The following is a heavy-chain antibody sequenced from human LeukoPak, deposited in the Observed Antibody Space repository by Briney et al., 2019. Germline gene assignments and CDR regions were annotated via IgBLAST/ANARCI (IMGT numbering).Heavy chain of an antibody. J-gene: IGHJ5*02. Sequence: GGSLRLSCAASGSTFSSYWMSWVRQAPGKGREWVANIKQDGSEKNYVDSVKGRFTISRDNAKNSLYLQMNSLRAEDTAVSYCAREAGDSSGWYNWFDPWGQGTLVTVSS. D-gene: IGHD6-19*01. CDR3: AREAGDSSGWYNWFDP. V-gene: IGHV3-7*01. CDR1: GSTFSSYW. CDR2: IKQDGSEK.